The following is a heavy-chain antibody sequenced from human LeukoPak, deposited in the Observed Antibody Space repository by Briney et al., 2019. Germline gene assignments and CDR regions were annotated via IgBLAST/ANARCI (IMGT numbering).Heavy chain of an antibody. D-gene: IGHD6-13*01. CDR3: ARGATAGRFSLRPTGAYYMDV. J-gene: IGHJ6*03. CDR2: INPNSGGT. Sequence: GASVKVSCKASGYTFTGYYMHWARQAPGQGLEWMGWINPNSGGTNCAQKFQGRVTMTRDTSINTAYMELSSLRFDDTAVYYCARGATAGRFSLRPTGAYYMDVWGKGTTVTVSS. V-gene: IGHV1-2*02. CDR1: GYTFTGYY.